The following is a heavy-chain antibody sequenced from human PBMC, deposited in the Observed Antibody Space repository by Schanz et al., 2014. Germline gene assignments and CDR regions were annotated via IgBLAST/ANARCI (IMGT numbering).Heavy chain of an antibody. CDR2: INPNSGGT. D-gene: IGHD4-4*01. J-gene: IGHJ6*02. CDR3: ARGPRAVTRDCYYYCMDV. V-gene: IGHV1-2*04. Sequence: QVHLVQSGAEVKRPGASVKVSCKASEYSFTSYSMHWVRQAPGQRLEWMGWINPNSGGTKYAQKFQGWVTITRDTTNSTANIELSKLSSDDTDVYYCARGPRAVTRDCYYYCMDVWGQGTPVTVSS. CDR1: EYSFTSYS.